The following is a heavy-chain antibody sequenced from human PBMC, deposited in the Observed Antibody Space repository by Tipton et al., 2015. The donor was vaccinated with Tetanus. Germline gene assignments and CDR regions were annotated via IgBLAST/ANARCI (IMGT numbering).Heavy chain of an antibody. CDR1: RGPISSYY. CDR3: ARGTGDY. CDR2: ISNGNP. Sequence: TLSLTCSVSRGPISSYYWSWIRQPAGKGLEWIGHISNGNPDYAPSLKSRVTLSVDTSKNEFSLRLRSVTAADTAVYYCARGTGDYWGQGTLVTVSS. D-gene: IGHD1-14*01. J-gene: IGHJ4*02. V-gene: IGHV4-4*07.